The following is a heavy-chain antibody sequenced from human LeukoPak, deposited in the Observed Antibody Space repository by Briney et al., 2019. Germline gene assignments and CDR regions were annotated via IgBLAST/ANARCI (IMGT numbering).Heavy chain of an antibody. CDR1: GFTFSRYA. CDR2: ISSSSSYI. CDR3: AKDSYDRSGYYYYYFAY. Sequence: GGSLRLSCAASGFTFSRYAMNWVRQAPGRGLEWVSSISSSSSYIYYADSVKGRFTISRDNAKSSLYLQINSLRAEDTAVYYCAKDSYDRSGYYYYYFAYWGQGTQVTVSS. V-gene: IGHV3-21*01. D-gene: IGHD3-22*01. J-gene: IGHJ4*02.